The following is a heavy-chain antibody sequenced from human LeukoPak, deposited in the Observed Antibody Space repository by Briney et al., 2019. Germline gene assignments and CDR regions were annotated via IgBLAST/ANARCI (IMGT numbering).Heavy chain of an antibody. V-gene: IGHV3-23*01. Sequence: GGSLRLSCAASGFTFSSYAMSWVRQSPGKGLEWVSAISGSGGNTHYADSVKGRFTISRDNAKNSLYLQMNSLRAEDTAVYYCARDRLTMVRGVIHDAFDIWGQGTMVTVSS. D-gene: IGHD3-10*01. CDR1: GFTFSSYA. CDR2: ISGSGGNT. CDR3: ARDRLTMVRGVIHDAFDI. J-gene: IGHJ3*02.